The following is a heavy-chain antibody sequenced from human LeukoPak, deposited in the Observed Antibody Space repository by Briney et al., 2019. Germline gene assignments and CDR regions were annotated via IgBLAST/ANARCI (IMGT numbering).Heavy chain of an antibody. CDR1: GFTFSGSA. CDR3: TRRAKDDSSGYYST. J-gene: IGHJ5*02. CDR2: IRSKANSYAT. V-gene: IGHV3-73*01. Sequence: PGGSQRLSCAASGFTFSGSAMHWVRQASGKGLEWVGRIRSKANSYATAYAASVKGRFTISRDESKNTAYLQMNSLKTEDTAVYYCTRRAKDDSSGYYSTWGQGTLVTVSS. D-gene: IGHD3-22*01.